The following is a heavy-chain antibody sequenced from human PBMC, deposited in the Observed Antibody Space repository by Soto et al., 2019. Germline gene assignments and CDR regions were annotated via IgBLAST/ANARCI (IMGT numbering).Heavy chain of an antibody. D-gene: IGHD1-26*01. J-gene: IGHJ3*02. Sequence: SETLSLTCTVSGGSISRGGYYWSWIRQHPWKGLEWIGYIYYSGSTYYNPSLKSRVTISVDTSKNQFSLKLSSVTAADTAVYYCARDSSRGLPPGRAFDIWGQGTMVTVSS. CDR3: ARDSSRGLPPGRAFDI. V-gene: IGHV4-31*03. CDR1: GGSISRGGYY. CDR2: IYYSGST.